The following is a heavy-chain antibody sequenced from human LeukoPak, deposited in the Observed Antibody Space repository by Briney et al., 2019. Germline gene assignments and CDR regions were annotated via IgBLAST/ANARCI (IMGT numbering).Heavy chain of an antibody. CDR2: IYYSGST. CDR3: AMGLCGGDCYPTFDY. Sequence: SETLSLTCTVSGGSISSYYWSWIRQPAGKGLEWIGYIYYSGSTYYNPSLKSRVTISVDTSKNQFSLKLSSVTAADTAVYYCAMGLCGGDCYPTFDYWGQGTLVTVSS. D-gene: IGHD2-21*02. V-gene: IGHV4-59*06. J-gene: IGHJ4*02. CDR1: GGSISSYY.